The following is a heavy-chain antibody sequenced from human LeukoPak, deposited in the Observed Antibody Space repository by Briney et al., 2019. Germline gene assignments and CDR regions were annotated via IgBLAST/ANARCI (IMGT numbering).Heavy chain of an antibody. CDR3: ARVQYYYDSSGYYGEGSYFDY. CDR1: GGSISSSSYY. V-gene: IGHV4-39*07. J-gene: IGHJ4*02. D-gene: IGHD3-22*01. Sequence: SETLSLTCTVSGGSISSSSYYWGWIRQPPGKGLEWIGSIYYSGSTYYNPSLKSRVTISVDKSKNQFSLKLSSVTAADTAVYYCARVQYYYDSSGYYGEGSYFDYWGQGTLVTVSS. CDR2: IYYSGST.